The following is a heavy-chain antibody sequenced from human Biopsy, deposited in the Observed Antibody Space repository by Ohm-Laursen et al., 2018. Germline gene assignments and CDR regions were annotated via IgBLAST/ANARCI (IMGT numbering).Heavy chain of an antibody. Sequence: GTLSLTCAVSGGSISNYFWTWIRQPPGKGLEWIGYFRFEDRTSYNSSLKSRVTISADTSENQFSLRLSSVTAADTAVYYCALGGGSYVNFDYWGQGTLVTASS. V-gene: IGHV4-59*01. CDR1: GGSISNYF. J-gene: IGHJ4*02. D-gene: IGHD1-26*01. CDR2: FRFEDRT. CDR3: ALGGGSYVNFDY.